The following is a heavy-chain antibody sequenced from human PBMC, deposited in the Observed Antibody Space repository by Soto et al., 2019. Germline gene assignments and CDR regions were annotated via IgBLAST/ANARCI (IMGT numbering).Heavy chain of an antibody. J-gene: IGHJ4*02. CDR1: GYTFTSYD. V-gene: IGHV1-8*01. D-gene: IGHD2-15*01. CDR2: MNPNSGNT. CDR3: ARGIYCSGGSCYFDY. Sequence: GASVKVSFKASGYTFTSYDINWVRQATGQGLEWMGWMNPNSGNTGYAQKFQGRVTMTRNTSISTAYMELSSLRSEDTAVYYCARGIYCSGGSCYFDYWGQGTLVTVSS.